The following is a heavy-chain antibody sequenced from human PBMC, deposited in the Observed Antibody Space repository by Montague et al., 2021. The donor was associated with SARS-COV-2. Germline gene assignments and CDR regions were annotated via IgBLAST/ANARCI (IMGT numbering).Heavy chain of an antibody. V-gene: IGHV4-59*01. CDR3: ARGSYGTDAFDI. D-gene: IGHD5-18*01. CDR2: IYYSGST. Sequence: SETLSLTCTVSGGSISSYYWSWIRQPPGKGLEWIGYIYYSGSTNXNPSLKSRVTISLDTSKNQFSLELNSVTAADTAVYYCARGSYGTDAFDIWGQGTMVTVSS. J-gene: IGHJ3*02. CDR1: GGSISSYY.